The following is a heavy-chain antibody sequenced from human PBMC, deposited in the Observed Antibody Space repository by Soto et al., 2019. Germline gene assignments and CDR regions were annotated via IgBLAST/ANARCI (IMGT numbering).Heavy chain of an antibody. CDR3: ATNFGDTAMVNWYFDL. CDR2: ISAYNGNT. CDR1: GYTFTSYG. Sequence: SVKVSCKASGYTFTSYGISWVRQAPGQGLEWMGWISAYNGNTNYAQKLQGRVTMTTDTSTSTAYMELRSLRSDDTAMYYCATNFGDTAMVNWYFDLWGRGTLVTVSS. D-gene: IGHD5-18*01. V-gene: IGHV1-18*04. J-gene: IGHJ2*01.